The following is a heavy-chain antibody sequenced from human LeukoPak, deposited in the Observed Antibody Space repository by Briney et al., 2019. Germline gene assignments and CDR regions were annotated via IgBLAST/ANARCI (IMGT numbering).Heavy chain of an antibody. Sequence: SVKVSCKASGGTFSSYPINWVRQAPGQGLEWMGGIIPIFGRANYARNFQGRVTITADESSSTAYMELSSLRSEDTAMYFCARGSLVGVAISALDYWGQGTLVTVSS. CDR2: IIPIFGRA. V-gene: IGHV1-69*13. D-gene: IGHD3-3*01. CDR1: GGTFSSYP. J-gene: IGHJ4*02. CDR3: ARGSLVGVAISALDY.